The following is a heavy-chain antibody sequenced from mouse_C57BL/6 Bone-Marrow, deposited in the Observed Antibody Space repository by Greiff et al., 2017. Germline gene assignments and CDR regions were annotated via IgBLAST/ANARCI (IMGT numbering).Heavy chain of an antibody. D-gene: IGHD1-1*01. J-gene: IGHJ1*03. CDR2: IWRGGST. CDR3: AKIAYYYGSSYGYFDV. Sequence: QVQLQQSGPGLVQPSQSLSITCTVSGFSLTSYGVHWVRQSPGKGLEWLGVIWRGGSTDYNAAFMSRLSITKDNSKSQVFFKMNSLQADDTAIYYCAKIAYYYGSSYGYFDVWGTGTTVTVSS. V-gene: IGHV2-5*01. CDR1: GFSLTSYG.